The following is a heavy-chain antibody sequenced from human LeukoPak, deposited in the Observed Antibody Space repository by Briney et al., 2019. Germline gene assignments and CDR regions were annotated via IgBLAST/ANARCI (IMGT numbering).Heavy chain of an antibody. CDR3: AKDIVVVPAAKYYYYGMDV. Sequence: ASVKVSCETSGYTFTSHGLSWVRQAPGQGLEWMGWISAYNGNTNYAQKPQGRVTMTTDTSTSTAYMELRSLRSDDTAVYYCAKDIVVVPAAKYYYYGMDVWGQGTTVTVSS. V-gene: IGHV1-18*01. CDR1: GYTFTSHG. J-gene: IGHJ6*02. CDR2: ISAYNGNT. D-gene: IGHD2-2*01.